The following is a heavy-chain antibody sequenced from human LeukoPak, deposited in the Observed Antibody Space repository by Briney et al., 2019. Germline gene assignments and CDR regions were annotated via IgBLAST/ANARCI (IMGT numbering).Heavy chain of an antibody. CDR2: ISGSGGST. Sequence: GGSLRLSCAASGFTFSSYAMSWVRQAPGKGLEWVSAISGSGGSTYYADSVKGRFTISRDNSKNTLYLQMNSLRAEDTAVYYCAKLSYDFWSGYFSPIDYWAREPWSPSPQ. CDR3: AKLSYDFWSGYFSPIDY. D-gene: IGHD3-3*01. CDR1: GFTFSSYA. J-gene: IGHJ4*02. V-gene: IGHV3-23*01.